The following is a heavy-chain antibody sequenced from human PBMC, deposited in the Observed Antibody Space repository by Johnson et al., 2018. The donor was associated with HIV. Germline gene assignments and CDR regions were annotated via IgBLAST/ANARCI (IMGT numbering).Heavy chain of an antibody. CDR1: AFAFSSYA. J-gene: IGHJ3*02. CDR2: ISSDGSNK. CDR3: ARGGGCGGDCYSGFDAFDI. Sequence: QVQLVESGGGVVQPGKSLRLSCVASAFAFSSYAMYWVRQTPGKGLEWVAVISSDGSNKYFADSVKGRFIISRDNSKNTLYLQMNSLTTEDTAAYYCARGGGCGGDCYSGFDAFDIWGQGTMVTVS. V-gene: IGHV3-30*04. D-gene: IGHD2-21*01.